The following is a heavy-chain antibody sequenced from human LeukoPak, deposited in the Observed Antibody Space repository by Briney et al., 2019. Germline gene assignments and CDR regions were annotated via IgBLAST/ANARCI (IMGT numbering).Heavy chain of an antibody. Sequence: GRSLRLSCAASGFTFSSYGMHWVRQAPGKGLERVAVISCDGSNEFYADSVKGRFTISRDNSRNTLYLQMNSLRAEDTAVYYCAIPGYCSGGNCLDHWGQGTLVTVSS. J-gene: IGHJ5*02. D-gene: IGHD2-15*01. CDR1: GFTFSSYG. V-gene: IGHV3-30*03. CDR2: ISCDGSNE. CDR3: AIPGYCSGGNCLDH.